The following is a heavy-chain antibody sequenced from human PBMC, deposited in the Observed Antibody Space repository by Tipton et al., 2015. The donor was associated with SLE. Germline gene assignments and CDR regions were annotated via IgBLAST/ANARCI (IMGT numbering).Heavy chain of an antibody. D-gene: IGHD3-3*01. Sequence: GSLRLSCAASGFTFSSYAMSWVRQAPGKGLEWVSAISGSGGSTYYADSVKGRFTISRDNSKNTLYLQMNSLRAEDTAVYYCAKDVRFLEWYHYGMDVWGQGTTVTVAS. CDR3: AKDVRFLEWYHYGMDV. CDR1: GFTFSSYA. V-gene: IGHV3-23*01. J-gene: IGHJ6*02. CDR2: ISGSGGST.